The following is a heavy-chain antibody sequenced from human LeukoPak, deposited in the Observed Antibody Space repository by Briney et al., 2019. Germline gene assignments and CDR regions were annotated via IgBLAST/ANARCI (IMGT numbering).Heavy chain of an antibody. Sequence: SETLSLTCTVSGGSISSSSYYWGWIRQPPGKGLEWIGSIYYRGSTYYNPSLKSRVTISVDTSKNQFSLKLSSVTAADTAVYYCARGAAVVTHYYYGMDVWGQGTTVTVSS. CDR1: GGSISSSSYY. J-gene: IGHJ6*02. V-gene: IGHV4-39*07. D-gene: IGHD4-23*01. CDR2: IYYRGST. CDR3: ARGAAVVTHYYYGMDV.